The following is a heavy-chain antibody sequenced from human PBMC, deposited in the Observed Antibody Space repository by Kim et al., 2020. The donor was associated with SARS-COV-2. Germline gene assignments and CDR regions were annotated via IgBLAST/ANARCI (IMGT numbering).Heavy chain of an antibody. CDR3: ARSIYSWLGNIGDAFDI. D-gene: IGHD6-19*01. CDR2: IYHSGST. Sequence: SETLSLTCTVSGYSISSGYYWGWIRQPPGKGLEWIGSIYHSGSTYYNPSLKSRVTISVDTSKNQFSLKLSSVTAADTAVYYCARSIYSWLGNIGDAFDIWGQGTMVTVSS. V-gene: IGHV4-38-2*02. CDR1: GYSISSGYY. J-gene: IGHJ3*02.